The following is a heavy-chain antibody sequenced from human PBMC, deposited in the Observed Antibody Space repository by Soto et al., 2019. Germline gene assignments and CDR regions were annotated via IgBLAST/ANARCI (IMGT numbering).Heavy chain of an antibody. CDR2: ISGSSGNA. V-gene: IGHV1-18*01. J-gene: IGHJ4*02. D-gene: IGHD3-16*01. Sequence: QVQLGQSGAEVKNPGASVKVSCKTSGYTFTKYGVGWVRQAPGQGLEWMGWISGSSGNANYAEKVQGRITLTTDTSTSTASIELRSLRSDDTAVYYCARETAGVGGEYDYWGQGTLVSVSS. CDR3: ARETAGVGGEYDY. CDR1: GYTFTKYG.